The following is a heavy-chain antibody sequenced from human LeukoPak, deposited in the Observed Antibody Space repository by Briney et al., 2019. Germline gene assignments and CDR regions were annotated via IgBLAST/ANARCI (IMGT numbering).Heavy chain of an antibody. J-gene: IGHJ5*02. Sequence: GASVKVSCKASGYTFTSYDINWVRQATGQGLEWMGWMNPNSGNTGYAQKFQGRVTITADESTSTAYMELSSLRSEDTAVYYCARGRILRYFDWLGPDWFDPWGQGTLVTVSS. CDR2: MNPNSGNT. D-gene: IGHD3-9*01. CDR3: ARGRILRYFDWLGPDWFDP. CDR1: GYTFTSYD. V-gene: IGHV1-8*01.